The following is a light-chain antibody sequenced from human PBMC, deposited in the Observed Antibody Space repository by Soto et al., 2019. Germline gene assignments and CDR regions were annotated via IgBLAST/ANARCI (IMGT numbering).Light chain of an antibody. CDR1: SSDVGSYNL. J-gene: IGLJ3*02. Sequence: QYALTQPAFVSGSPGQSITISCTGTSSDVGSYNLVSWYQQHPGKAPKLMIYEGSKRPSGVSNRFSGSKSGNTASLTISGLQAEDEDDYYCCSYAGSSTWVFGGGTKVTVL. CDR2: EGS. CDR3: CSYAGSSTWV. V-gene: IGLV2-23*01.